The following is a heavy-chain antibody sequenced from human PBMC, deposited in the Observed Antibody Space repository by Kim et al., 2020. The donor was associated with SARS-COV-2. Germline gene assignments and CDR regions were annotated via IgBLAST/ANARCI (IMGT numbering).Heavy chain of an antibody. J-gene: IGHJ6*02. D-gene: IGHD2-2*01. Sequence: ASVKVSCKASGYTFTSYYMHWVRQAPGQGLEWMGIINPSGGSTSYAQKFQGRVTMTRDTSTSTVYMELSSLRSEDTAVYYCARDTGVVVPAAPRSYYYYGMDVWGQGTTVTVSS. CDR3: ARDTGVVVPAAPRSYYYYGMDV. V-gene: IGHV1-46*01. CDR1: GYTFTSYY. CDR2: INPSGGST.